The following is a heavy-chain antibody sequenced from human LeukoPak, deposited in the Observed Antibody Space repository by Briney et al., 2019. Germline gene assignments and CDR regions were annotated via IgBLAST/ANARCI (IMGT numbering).Heavy chain of an antibody. CDR1: GGSFSGYY. V-gene: IGHV4-34*01. Sequence: SETLSLTCAVYGGSFSGYYWSWIRQPPGKGLEWIGEINHSGSTNYNPSLKSRVTISVDTSKNQFSLKLSSVTAADTAVYYCAGAGLLLGAFDIWGQGTMVTVSS. D-gene: IGHD3-22*01. CDR3: AGAGLLLGAFDI. CDR2: INHSGST. J-gene: IGHJ3*02.